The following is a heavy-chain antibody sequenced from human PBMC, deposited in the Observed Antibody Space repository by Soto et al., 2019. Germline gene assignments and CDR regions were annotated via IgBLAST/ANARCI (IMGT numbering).Heavy chain of an antibody. CDR2: IYYSGST. J-gene: IGHJ4*02. CDR1: GGSISSSSYY. CDR3: ASARWPFRKFDY. V-gene: IGHV4-39*01. Sequence: QLQLQESGPGLVKPSETLSLTCTVSGGSISSSSYYWGWIRQPPGKGLEWIGRIYYSGSTYYNPSLRSRVTISADTSKNQFSRKLSSVTAADTAVYYCASARWPFRKFDYWGQGTLVTVSS.